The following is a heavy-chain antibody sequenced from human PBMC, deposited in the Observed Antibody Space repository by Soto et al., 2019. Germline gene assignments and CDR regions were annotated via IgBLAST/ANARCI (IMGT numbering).Heavy chain of an antibody. CDR2: ISYDGSNK. CDR3: ARGDYGGVWSYYYHGMDV. J-gene: IGHJ6*02. CDR1: GFTFSSYA. V-gene: IGHV3-30-3*01. Sequence: QVQLVESGGGVVQPGRSLRLSCAASGFTFSSYAMHWVRQAPGKGLEWVAVISYDGSNKYYADSVKGRFTISRDNSKNTLYLQVNRRRAEDTAVYYCARGDYGGVWSYYYHGMDVWGQGTTVTVSS. D-gene: IGHD4-17*01.